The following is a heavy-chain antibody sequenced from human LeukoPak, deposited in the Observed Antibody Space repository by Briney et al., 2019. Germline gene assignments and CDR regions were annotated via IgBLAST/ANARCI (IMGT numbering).Heavy chain of an antibody. CDR3: ARALSSSWAYFDY. CDR1: GGSISSSSYY. CDR2: TYYSGST. Sequence: PSETLSLTCSVSGGSISSSSYYWGWIRQPPGKGLEWIGSTYYSGSTYYNPSLKSRVTISVDTSKNQFSLKLSSVTAADTAAYYCARALSSSWAYFDYRGQGTLVTVSS. D-gene: IGHD6-13*01. V-gene: IGHV4-39*07. J-gene: IGHJ4*02.